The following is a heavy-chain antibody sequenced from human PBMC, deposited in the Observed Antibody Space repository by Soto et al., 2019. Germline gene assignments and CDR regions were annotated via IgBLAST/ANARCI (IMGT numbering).Heavy chain of an antibody. CDR2: IIPIFGTA. Sequence: SVKVSCKASGGTFSSYAISWVRQAPGQGLEWMGGIIPIFGTANYAQKFQGRVTITADESTSTAYMELSSLRSEDTAVYYCARAVAVAGTGYYYYGMDVWGQGTTVTVSS. D-gene: IGHD6-19*01. J-gene: IGHJ6*02. V-gene: IGHV1-69*13. CDR1: GGTFSSYA. CDR3: ARAVAVAGTGYYYYGMDV.